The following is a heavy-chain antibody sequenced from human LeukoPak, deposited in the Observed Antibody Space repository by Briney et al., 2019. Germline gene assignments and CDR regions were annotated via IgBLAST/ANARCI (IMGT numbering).Heavy chain of an antibody. CDR3: ARRYCTDGVCYLVS. CDR1: GGSISPYY. D-gene: IGHD2-8*01. CDR2: IYYTGST. Sequence: SETLSLTCTVSGGSISPYYWSWIRQPPGKRLEFIGYIYYTGSTNYNPSLESRVTISVDTSNNQFSLKLSSVTAADTAVYYCARRYCTDGVCYLVSWGQGTLVTVSS. V-gene: IGHV4-59*12. J-gene: IGHJ5*02.